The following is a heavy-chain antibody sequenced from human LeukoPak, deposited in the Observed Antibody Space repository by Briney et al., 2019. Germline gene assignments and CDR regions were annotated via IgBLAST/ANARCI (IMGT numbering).Heavy chain of an antibody. Sequence: SETLSLTCAVYGGSFSGYYWSWIRQPPWKGLEGMGDINHSGSTNYNPSLKSRVTISGDTSKNQFSLKLSSVTAADTAVYYCARGHGVAVAGSQDFDYWGQGTLVTVSS. V-gene: IGHV4-34*01. CDR3: ARGHGVAVAGSQDFDY. D-gene: IGHD6-19*01. J-gene: IGHJ4*02. CDR2: INHSGST. CDR1: GGSFSGYY.